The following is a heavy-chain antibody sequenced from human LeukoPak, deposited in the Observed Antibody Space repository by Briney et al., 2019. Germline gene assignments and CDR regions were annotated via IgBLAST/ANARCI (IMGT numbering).Heavy chain of an antibody. CDR3: ARDLASLGDTGY. V-gene: IGHV1-69*13. Sequence: ASVKVSCKASGGTFSSYAISWVRQAPGQGLEWMGGIIPIFGTANYAQKFQGRVTITADESTSTAYMELSSLRSEGTAVYYCARDLASLGDTGYWGQGTLVTVSS. CDR1: GGTFSSYA. J-gene: IGHJ4*02. D-gene: IGHD3-3*02. CDR2: IIPIFGTA.